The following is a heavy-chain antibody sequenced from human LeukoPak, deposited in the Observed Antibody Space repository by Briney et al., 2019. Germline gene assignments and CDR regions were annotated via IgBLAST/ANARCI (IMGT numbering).Heavy chain of an antibody. D-gene: IGHD3-10*01. V-gene: IGHV1-2*02. Sequence: ASVKVSCKASGYTFTGYYMHWVRQAPGQGLEWMGWINPNSGGTNYAQKFQGRVTMTRDTSISTAYMELSRLGSDDTAVYYCARGSSMVRGVIFLPFDYWGQGTLVTVSS. CDR3: ARGSSMVRGVIFLPFDY. CDR1: GYTFTGYY. J-gene: IGHJ4*02. CDR2: INPNSGGT.